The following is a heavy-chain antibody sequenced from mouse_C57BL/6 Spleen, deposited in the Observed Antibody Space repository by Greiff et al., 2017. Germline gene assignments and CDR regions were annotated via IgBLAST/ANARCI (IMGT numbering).Heavy chain of an antibody. CDR2: ISSGSSTI. Sequence: EVQLVESGGGLVKPGGSLKLSCAASGFTFSDYGMHWVRQAPEKGLEGVAYISSGSSTIYYADTVKGRFTISRDNAKNTLFLQMTSLRSEDTAMYYCARAGIYYRNYYAMDYWGQGTSVTVSS. V-gene: IGHV5-17*01. CDR1: GFTFSDYG. D-gene: IGHD2-1*01. CDR3: ARAGIYYRNYYAMDY. J-gene: IGHJ4*01.